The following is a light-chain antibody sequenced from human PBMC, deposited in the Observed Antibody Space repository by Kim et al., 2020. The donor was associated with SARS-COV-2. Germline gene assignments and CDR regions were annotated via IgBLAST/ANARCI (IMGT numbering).Light chain of an antibody. V-gene: IGKV1-33*01. J-gene: IGKJ4*01. CDR3: QQYDNLPPLT. Sequence: DIQMTQSPSSLSASVGDRVTITCQASQDISNYLNWYQQKPGKAPKLLIYDESNLETGVPSRFSGSGSGTDFTFTISSLQPEDIATYYCQQYDNLPPLTFGGGTKVDIK. CDR2: DES. CDR1: QDISNY.